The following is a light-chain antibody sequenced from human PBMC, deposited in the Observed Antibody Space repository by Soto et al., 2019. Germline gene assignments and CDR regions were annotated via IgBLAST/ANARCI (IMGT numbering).Light chain of an antibody. J-gene: IGKJ3*01. V-gene: IGKV1-39*01. CDR2: DAA. CDR1: QNINTY. Sequence: DIQMTPSPYSLSAAVVYRVTIACLASQNINTYLNWYQQKPGKAPKLLMFDAASLQSGVPSRFSGSGSRTDFTLTITSLQPEDFATYYCQQTSSAPFNCGPGTTGDI. CDR3: QQTSSAPFN.